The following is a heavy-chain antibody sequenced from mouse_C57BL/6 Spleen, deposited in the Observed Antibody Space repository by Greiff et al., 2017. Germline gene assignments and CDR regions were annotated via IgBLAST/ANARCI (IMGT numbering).Heavy chain of an antibody. J-gene: IGHJ2*01. CDR1: GFTFSDYG. Sequence: EVMLVESGGGLVKPGGSLKLSCAASGFTFSDYGMHWVRQAPEKGLEWVAYISSGSSTIYYADTVKGRFPISRDNAKNTLFLQMTSLRSEDTAMYYCARGVYYGDYFDYWGQGTTLTVSS. D-gene: IGHD2-1*01. CDR3: ARGVYYGDYFDY. V-gene: IGHV5-17*01. CDR2: ISSGSSTI.